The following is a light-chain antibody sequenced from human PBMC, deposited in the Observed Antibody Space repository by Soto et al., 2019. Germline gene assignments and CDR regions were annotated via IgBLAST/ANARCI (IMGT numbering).Light chain of an antibody. CDR2: KAS. V-gene: IGKV1-5*03. J-gene: IGKJ1*01. Sequence: DIQMSQSRSTLSASVGDTVTITCRASESISIWLAWYQQKPGKAPNLLINKASSLQSEVPSRFSGSGSGTEFTLTITSLQPDDFGVYYCQQYKSSSTFGQGTKVDI. CDR1: ESISIW. CDR3: QQYKSSST.